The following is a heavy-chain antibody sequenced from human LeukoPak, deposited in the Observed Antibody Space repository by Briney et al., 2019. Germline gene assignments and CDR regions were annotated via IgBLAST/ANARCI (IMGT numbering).Heavy chain of an antibody. Sequence: GGSLRLSCAASGFTFSSYGMHWVRQAPGKGLEWVAFIRYDGSNKYYADSVKGRFTISRDNSKNTLYLQMNSLRAEDTAVYYCAKEASGFPSDGDNNWFDPWGQGTLVTVSS. CDR1: GFTFSSYG. J-gene: IGHJ5*02. D-gene: IGHD4-17*01. CDR3: AKEASGFPSDGDNNWFDP. CDR2: IRYDGSNK. V-gene: IGHV3-30*02.